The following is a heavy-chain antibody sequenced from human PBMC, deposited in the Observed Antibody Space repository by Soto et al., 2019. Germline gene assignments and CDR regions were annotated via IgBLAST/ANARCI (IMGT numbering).Heavy chain of an antibody. Sequence: SQTLSLTCAISGDSVSSNSATWNWIRQSPSRGLGWLGRTYYRSKWYNDYAPSVRSRIIINPDTSKNQFSLQLNSVIPEDTAVYYCGRAHLGSDRYILEPFDPWGQGTLVTVSS. V-gene: IGHV6-1*01. CDR2: TYYRSKWYN. J-gene: IGHJ5*02. D-gene: IGHD1-1*01. CDR3: GRAHLGSDRYILEPFDP. CDR1: GDSVSSNSAT.